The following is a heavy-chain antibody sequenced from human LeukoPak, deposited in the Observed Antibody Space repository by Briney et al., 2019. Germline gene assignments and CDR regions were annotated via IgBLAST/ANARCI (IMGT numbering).Heavy chain of an antibody. CDR3: ARGVSSGSIYYYYYMDA. V-gene: IGHV4-34*01. J-gene: IGHJ6*03. CDR2: INHSGST. CDR1: GGSFSGYY. D-gene: IGHD3-10*01. Sequence: SETLSLTCAVYGGSFSGYYWSWIRQPPGKGLKWIGEINHSGSTNYNPSLKSRVTISVDTSNNQFSQKLSSVTAADTAVYYCARGVSSGSIYYYYYMDAWDKGTTVTVSS.